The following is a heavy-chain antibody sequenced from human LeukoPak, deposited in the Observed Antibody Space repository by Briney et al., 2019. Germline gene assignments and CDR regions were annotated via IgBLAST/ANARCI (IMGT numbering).Heavy chain of an antibody. CDR3: ARVKQRLVRLLGRDTTYNYYYYMDV. Sequence: QPGGSLRLSCLASGFTFGTHSMSWVRQAPGKGLEWVANIKQDGSEKYYVDSVKGRFTVSRDNARNSLYLQMNSLRAEDTAVYYCARVKQRLVRLLGRDTTYNYYYYMDVWGKGTTVTVSS. CDR1: GFTFGTHS. D-gene: IGHD6-13*01. J-gene: IGHJ6*03. CDR2: IKQDGSEK. V-gene: IGHV3-7*01.